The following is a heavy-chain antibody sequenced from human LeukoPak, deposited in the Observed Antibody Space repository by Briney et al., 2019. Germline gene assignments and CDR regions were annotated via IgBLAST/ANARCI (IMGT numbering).Heavy chain of an antibody. CDR1: GGSISSSSYY. J-gene: IGHJ4*02. D-gene: IGHD4-11*01. CDR2: IYYSGST. Sequence: SETLSLTCTVSGGSISSSSYYWGWIRQPPGKGLEWIGSIYYSGSTYYNPSLKSRVTISVDTSKNQFSLKLSSVTAADTAVYYCARVERAVTEGYPFDYWGQGTLVTVSS. CDR3: ARVERAVTEGYPFDY. V-gene: IGHV4-39*07.